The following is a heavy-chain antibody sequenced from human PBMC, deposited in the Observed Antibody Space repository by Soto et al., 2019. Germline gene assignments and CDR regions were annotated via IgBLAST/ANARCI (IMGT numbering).Heavy chain of an antibody. Sequence: QVHLVQSGAEVMEPGASVTVSCKASGYTFSGHYIHWVRQATGQGLEWMGWINPNTGGSNYAEKFKGRITMTSATSIFTTHMRLKMLTSDDTAVYYFARDIIVDGPDNYGMDVWGQGTTVTVSS. D-gene: IGHD3-10*01. CDR3: ARDIIVDGPDNYGMDV. CDR2: INPNTGGS. V-gene: IGHV1-2*02. CDR1: GYTFSGHY. J-gene: IGHJ6*02.